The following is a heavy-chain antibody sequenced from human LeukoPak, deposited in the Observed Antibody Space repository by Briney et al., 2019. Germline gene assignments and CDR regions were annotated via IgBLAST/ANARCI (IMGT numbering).Heavy chain of an antibody. CDR3: AKGRAVPAASAGWFDP. CDR1: GYTFTSYD. J-gene: IGHJ5*02. CDR2: MNPKSGNT. V-gene: IGHV1-8*01. D-gene: IGHD2-2*01. Sequence: ASVKVSCKASGYTFTSYDINWGRQATGQGLEWMGWMNPKSGNTGYAQKFQGRVTMTTNTSISTAYMELSSLRSEDTAVYYCAKGRAVPAASAGWFDPWGQGTLVTVSS.